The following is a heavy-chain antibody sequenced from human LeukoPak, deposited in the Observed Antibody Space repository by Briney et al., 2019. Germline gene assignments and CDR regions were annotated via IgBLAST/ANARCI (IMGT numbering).Heavy chain of an antibody. J-gene: IGHJ6*02. CDR3: ARLFGGGSGSYYLFGYYYGMDV. CDR2: MNPNSGNT. Sequence: ASVKVSCKASGYTFTSYDINWVRQATGQGLEWMGWMNPNSGNTGYAQKFQGRDTMTRNTSISTAYMELSSLRSEDTAVYYCARLFGGGSGSYYLFGYYYGMDVWGQGTTVTVSS. V-gene: IGHV1-8*01. CDR1: GYTFTSYD. D-gene: IGHD3-10*01.